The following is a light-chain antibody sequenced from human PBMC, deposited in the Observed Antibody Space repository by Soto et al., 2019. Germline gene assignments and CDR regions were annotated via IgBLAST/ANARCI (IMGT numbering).Light chain of an antibody. Sequence: QSALTQPASVSGSLGQSITISCTGSNRDIGAYNLVSWYQQYRDTAPKLIIYEVRNRPSGVSYRFAGSRSGNTASLTISALQDDDASTFYCTSYTTTSTLLFGGGTQLTVL. CDR3: TSYTTTSTLL. V-gene: IGLV2-14*01. CDR2: EVR. J-gene: IGLJ3*02. CDR1: NRDIGAYNL.